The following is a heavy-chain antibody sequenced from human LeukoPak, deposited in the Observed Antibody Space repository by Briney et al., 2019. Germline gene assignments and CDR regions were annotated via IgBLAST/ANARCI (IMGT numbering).Heavy chain of an antibody. CDR1: GGSISSGDYY. CDR2: IYYSGST. J-gene: IGHJ5*02. CDR3: PGVCSGGPNYNGSAP. Sequence: SQTLSLTCTVSGGSISSGDYYWSWIRQPPGKGLEWIGYIYYSGSTYYNPSLKSRVTISVDTSKNQLSLKLSSVTAADTAVYSCPGVCSGGPNYNGSAPGGREPRVTVPS. D-gene: IGHD3-10*02. V-gene: IGHV4-30-4*01.